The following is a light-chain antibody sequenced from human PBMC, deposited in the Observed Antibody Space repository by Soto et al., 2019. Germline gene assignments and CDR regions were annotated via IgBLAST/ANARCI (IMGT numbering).Light chain of an antibody. J-gene: IGKJ2*01. Sequence: DIQMTQSPSSLSASVGDRVTITCRASQTINKNLNWYQQKPGQAPNLLIYSASDFQSGVPSRFSGSGSGTEFTLTITGLQPEDFATYYCHQSFRTPYTFGQGTDLAI. CDR3: HQSFRTPYT. CDR1: QTINKN. CDR2: SAS. V-gene: IGKV1-39*01.